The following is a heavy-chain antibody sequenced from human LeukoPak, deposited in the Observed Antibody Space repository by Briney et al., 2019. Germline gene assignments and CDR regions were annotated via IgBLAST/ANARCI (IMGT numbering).Heavy chain of an antibody. CDR1: GGTFSSYA. J-gene: IGHJ4*02. CDR3: AKDSSSWHYFDY. D-gene: IGHD6-13*01. V-gene: IGHV1-69*13. Sequence: ASVKVSCKGCGGTFSSYAISWVRQAPGQGLEWMGGILPIFGTANYAQKFQGRVTITADESTSTAYMELSSMRSEDTAVYYCAKDSSSWHYFDYWGQGTLVTVSS. CDR2: ILPIFGTA.